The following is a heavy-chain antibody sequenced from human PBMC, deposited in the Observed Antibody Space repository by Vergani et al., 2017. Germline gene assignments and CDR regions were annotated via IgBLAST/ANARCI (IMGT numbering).Heavy chain of an antibody. Sequence: EVQLVQSGAEVKKPGTTVKISCRVSGYTFTDYYLHWVQQAPGKGLEWVGLFDPNDGETIYDERFQGRVTITADMSSDTTYMEMSSLRSEDTAVYYCTTDHYYDLRPIWGQGTPVTVSS. CDR1: GYTFTDYY. V-gene: IGHV1-69-2*01. CDR2: FDPNDGET. D-gene: IGHD3-16*01. J-gene: IGHJ4*02. CDR3: TTDHYYDLRPI.